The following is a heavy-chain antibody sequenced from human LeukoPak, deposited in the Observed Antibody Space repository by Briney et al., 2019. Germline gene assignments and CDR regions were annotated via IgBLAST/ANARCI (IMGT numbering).Heavy chain of an antibody. Sequence: SETLSLTCSVSGYSISSGDYYWTWIRQSAGKGLEWIGYIYYSGSTNYNPSLKSRVTISVDTSKNQFSLKLSSVTAADTAVYYCARAPSIAATSDYWGQGTLVTVSS. CDR2: IYYSGST. J-gene: IGHJ4*02. CDR3: ARAPSIAATSDY. V-gene: IGHV4-61*10. D-gene: IGHD6-6*01. CDR1: GYSISSGDYY.